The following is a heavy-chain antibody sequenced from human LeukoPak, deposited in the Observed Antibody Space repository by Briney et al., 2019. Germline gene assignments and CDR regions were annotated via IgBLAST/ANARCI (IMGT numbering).Heavy chain of an antibody. V-gene: IGHV3-33*01. J-gene: IGHJ4*02. CDR1: GFTFGSYG. CDR3: ARGTPYYDFWSGYYTPFDY. CDR2: IWYDGSNK. Sequence: PGGSLRLSCAASGFTFGSYGMHWVRQAPGKGLEWVAVIWYDGSNKYYADSVKGRFTISRDNSKNTLYLQMNSLRAEDTAVYYCARGTPYYDFWSGYYTPFDYWGQGTLVTVSS. D-gene: IGHD3-3*01.